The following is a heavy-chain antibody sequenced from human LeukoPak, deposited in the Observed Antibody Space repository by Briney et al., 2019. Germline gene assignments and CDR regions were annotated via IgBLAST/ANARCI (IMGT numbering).Heavy chain of an antibody. V-gene: IGHV3-7*01. J-gene: IGHJ5*01. CDR1: GFTFDIYW. CDR3: LRVLWLTGKSWFDP. Sequence: GGSLRLSCEASGFTFDIYWMGWVRQAPGKGLEWVANIKQDGSDKYSVDSVKGRFSISRDNAKNSLFLQMNSLRAEDTAVYFWLRVLWLTGKSWFDPWGQGTLVTVSS. D-gene: IGHD5-18*01. CDR2: IKQDGSDK.